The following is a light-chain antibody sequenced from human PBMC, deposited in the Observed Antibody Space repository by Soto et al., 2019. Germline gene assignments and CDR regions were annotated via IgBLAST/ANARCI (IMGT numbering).Light chain of an antibody. V-gene: IGKV1-5*01. J-gene: IGKJ1*01. Sequence: DIQMTQSPSTLSASVGDTVTVTCRASQGVSGWLAWYQQKPGEAPKLLIYDASASARGVPSRFSGSGSGTKFTLTLASLQPDDFATYYCQQYESFSGTFGPGTKVEI. CDR3: QQYESFSGT. CDR2: DAS. CDR1: QGVSGW.